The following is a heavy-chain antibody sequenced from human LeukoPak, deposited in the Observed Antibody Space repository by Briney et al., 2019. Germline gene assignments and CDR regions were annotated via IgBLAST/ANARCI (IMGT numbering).Heavy chain of an antibody. D-gene: IGHD5-18*01. CDR2: ISSSGSTI. CDR1: GGSISSSSYY. Sequence: LSLTCTVSGGSISSSSYYWGWIRQAPGKGLEWDSYISSSGSTIYYADSVKGRFTISRDNAKNSLYLQMNSLRAEDTAVYYCARVRGLIQLWLNYFDYWGQGTLVTVSS. CDR3: ARVRGLIQLWLNYFDY. V-gene: IGHV3-11*01. J-gene: IGHJ4*02.